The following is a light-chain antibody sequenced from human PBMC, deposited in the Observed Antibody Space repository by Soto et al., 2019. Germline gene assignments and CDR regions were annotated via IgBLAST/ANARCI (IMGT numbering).Light chain of an antibody. Sequence: EVVMRQSPANLSLSPGAGATLSCWASQPVSDKLAWYQQKPGQAPRPLIYGASARALGIPARFSGSGSGTEFTLTISSLQPDDFATYYCQHYNSYSEAFGQGTKVDI. V-gene: IGKV3-15*01. CDR2: GAS. CDR1: QPVSDK. J-gene: IGKJ1*01. CDR3: QHYNSYSEA.